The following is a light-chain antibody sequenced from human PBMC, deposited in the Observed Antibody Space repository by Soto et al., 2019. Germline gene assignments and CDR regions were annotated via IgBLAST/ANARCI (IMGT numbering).Light chain of an antibody. J-gene: IGKJ4*01. V-gene: IGKV3-20*01. CDR1: ASVSRSY. CDR2: GAS. CDR3: QQYHTWPVT. Sequence: EIVLTQSPGTLSLSPGERATLSCRASASVSRSYLAWYQQKPGQAPRLLIDGASSRATGIPDRFSGSGSGTDFTLNINSLQSEDCETYYCQQYHTWPVTFGGGTKVDIK.